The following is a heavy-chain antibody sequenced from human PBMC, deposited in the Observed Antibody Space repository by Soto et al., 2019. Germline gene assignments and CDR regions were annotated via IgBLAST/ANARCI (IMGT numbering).Heavy chain of an antibody. V-gene: IGHV4-59*01. J-gene: IGHJ4*02. CDR2: IYYNGKT. CDR3: ARGYHGNSYANVDY. CDR1: GGSINTYY. Sequence: QVQLQESGPGLVKPSETLSLTCTVSGGSINTYYWNWIRQPPGKRLEWIDYIYYNGKTDSNPAIERRGTISPNTPKNHVSLKLSSVTAADTAVYYSARGYHGNSYANVDYWGKGIMVTVSS. D-gene: IGHD5-18*01.